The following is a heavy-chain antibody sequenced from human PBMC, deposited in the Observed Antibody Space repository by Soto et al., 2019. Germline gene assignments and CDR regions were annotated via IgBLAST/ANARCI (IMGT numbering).Heavy chain of an antibody. CDR3: AKAANHYSEMDV. J-gene: IGHJ6*02. Sequence: EVQMLESGGDLVQPGGPLRLSCEVPGLIFSRLALNWARQAPGKGLGWVSRISGSGNSTYHADSVKGRFTISRDNSKDSLYLHMNSLRGEDTAVYYCAKAANHYSEMDVWGQGTTVTVSS. CDR1: GLIFSRLA. V-gene: IGHV3-23*01. CDR2: ISGSGNST.